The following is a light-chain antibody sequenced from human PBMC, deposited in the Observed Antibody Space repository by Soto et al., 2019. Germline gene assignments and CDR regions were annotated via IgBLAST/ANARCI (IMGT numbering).Light chain of an antibody. Sequence: EIVITQSPATLSVSPGERSTLSCRASQSVSSNLAWYQQKPGQSPRLLIYGPSSRAAGIPDRFSGSGSGTDFTLTISRLEPEDVAVYYCQQYGNSITFGPGTRLEIK. CDR2: GPS. CDR3: QQYGNSIT. V-gene: IGKV3-20*01. J-gene: IGKJ5*01. CDR1: QSVSSN.